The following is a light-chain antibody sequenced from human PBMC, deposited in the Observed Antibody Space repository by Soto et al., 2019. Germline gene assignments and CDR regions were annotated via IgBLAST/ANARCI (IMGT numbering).Light chain of an antibody. CDR3: QKYYSAPPT. CDR2: LSS. J-gene: IGKJ1*01. V-gene: IGKV4-1*01. CDR1: PSVLYNSNNKNY. Sequence: DIVMTQPPDSLTVALRDRATINFRSSPSVLYNSNNKNYLSWYWHQPKQRPKLLIYLSSTRKSGGPDRLSVSGSGTDFTLNISRLPAEDVAVYYCQKYYSAPPTFGQRTKV.